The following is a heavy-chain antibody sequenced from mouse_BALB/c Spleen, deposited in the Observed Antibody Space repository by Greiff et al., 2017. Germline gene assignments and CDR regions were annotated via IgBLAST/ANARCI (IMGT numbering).Heavy chain of an antibody. Sequence: VQGVESGPGLVAPSQSLSITCTVSGFSLTSYGVHWVRQPPGKGLEWLGVIWAGGSTNYNSALMSRLSISKDNSKSQVFLKMNSLQTDDTAMYYCARWDDGYYKYYFDYWGQGTTLTVSS. CDR1: GFSLTSYG. CDR3: ARWDDGYYKYYFDY. CDR2: IWAGGST. D-gene: IGHD2-3*01. J-gene: IGHJ2*01. V-gene: IGHV2-9*02.